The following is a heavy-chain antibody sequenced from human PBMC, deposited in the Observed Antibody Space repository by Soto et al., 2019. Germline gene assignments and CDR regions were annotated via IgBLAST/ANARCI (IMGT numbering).Heavy chain of an antibody. Sequence: EVQLVESGGGLVQPGGSLRLSCEASGFTFSSYWIHWVRQIPGKGLVWVSRINFDGSTTNYADSVKGRFTVSRDNAKNTVYLQVNSLRAEDTAVYYCARGGFRQWLLDYWAGEPWSPSPQ. CDR3: ARGGFRQWLLDY. V-gene: IGHV3-74*01. D-gene: IGHD6-19*01. CDR1: GFTFSSYW. CDR2: INFDGSTT. J-gene: IGHJ4*02.